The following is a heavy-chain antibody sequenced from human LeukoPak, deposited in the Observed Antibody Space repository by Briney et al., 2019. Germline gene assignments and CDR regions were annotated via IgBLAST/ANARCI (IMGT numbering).Heavy chain of an antibody. D-gene: IGHD3-10*01. CDR3: ARSDGSGSYYFDY. J-gene: IGHJ4*02. V-gene: IGHV5-10-1*01. CDR2: IDPSDSYT. Sequence: GESLKISCKGSGYIFTSYWISWVRQMPGKGLEWMGRIDPSDSYTNYSPSFQGHVTISADKSISTAYLQWSSLKASDTAMYYCARSDGSGSYYFDYWGQGTLVTVSS. CDR1: GYIFTSYW.